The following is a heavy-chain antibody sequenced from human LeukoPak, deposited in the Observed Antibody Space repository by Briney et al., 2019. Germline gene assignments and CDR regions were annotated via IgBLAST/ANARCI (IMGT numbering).Heavy chain of an antibody. J-gene: IGHJ4*02. CDR1: GFTFSSYW. CDR3: ARDSRVSGTIDY. Sequence: GGPLRLSCAASGFTFSSYWMHWVRQAPGKGLEWVSRINSDGTSTSYADSVKGRFTISRDNAKNTLYLQMNSLRAEDTAVYYCARDSRVSGTIDYWGQGTLVTVSS. CDR2: INSDGTST. V-gene: IGHV3-74*01. D-gene: IGHD1-1*01.